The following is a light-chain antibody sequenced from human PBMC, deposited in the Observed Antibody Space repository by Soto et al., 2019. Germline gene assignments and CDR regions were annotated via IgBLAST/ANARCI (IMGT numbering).Light chain of an antibody. V-gene: IGKV3-15*01. CDR1: QSIYSN. J-gene: IGKJ4*01. Sequence: EIVMTQSPATLSVSPGERATLSCRASQSIYSNLAWYQQKPGQSPRLLIYAASTRATGIPARFSGSGSGTDFTLTISSLQSEDFAIYYCQQYSKWPLTFGGGTKVEIK. CDR2: AAS. CDR3: QQYSKWPLT.